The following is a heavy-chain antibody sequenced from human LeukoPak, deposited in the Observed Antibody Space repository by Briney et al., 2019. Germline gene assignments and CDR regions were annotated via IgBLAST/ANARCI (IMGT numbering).Heavy chain of an antibody. CDR3: ARGFVSQGRFDY. CDR2: INPNSGGT. CDR1: GYTFTGYY. J-gene: IGHJ4*02. V-gene: IGHV1-2*02. Sequence: ASVQVSCKASGYTFTGYYMHWVRQAPGQGLEWMGWINPNSGGTNYAQKFQGRVTMTRDTSISTAYMELSRLRSDDTAVYYCARGFVSQGRFDYWGQGTLVTVSS. D-gene: IGHD3-10*01.